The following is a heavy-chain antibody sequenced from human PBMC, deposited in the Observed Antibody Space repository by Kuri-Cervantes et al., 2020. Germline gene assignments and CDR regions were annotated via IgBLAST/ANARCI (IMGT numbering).Heavy chain of an antibody. CDR3: ARYIGGNGYNYVDY. J-gene: IGHJ4*02. CDR2: IIPFFGTA. V-gene: IGHV1-69*06. Sequence: SVKVSCKASGGTFSNYDMRWVRQAPGQGLEWMGGIIPFFGTANYAQKFQGRVTITADKSTSTVYLELKSLRSDDTGVYYCARYIGGNGYNYVDYWGQGTLVTVSS. CDR1: GGTFSNYD. D-gene: IGHD5-24*01.